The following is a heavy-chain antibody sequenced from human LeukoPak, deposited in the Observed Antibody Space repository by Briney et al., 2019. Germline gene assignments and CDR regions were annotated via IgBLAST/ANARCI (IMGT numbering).Heavy chain of an antibody. CDR3: ARGMIAAAAHFDY. CDR2: INHSGST. D-gene: IGHD6-13*01. Sequence: PSETLSLTCAVYGGSFSGYYWSWIRQPPGKGLEWIGEINHSGSTNYSPSLKSRVTISVDTSKNQFSLKLSSVTAADTAVYYCARGMIAAAAHFDYWGQGTLVTVSS. J-gene: IGHJ4*02. V-gene: IGHV4-34*01. CDR1: GGSFSGYY.